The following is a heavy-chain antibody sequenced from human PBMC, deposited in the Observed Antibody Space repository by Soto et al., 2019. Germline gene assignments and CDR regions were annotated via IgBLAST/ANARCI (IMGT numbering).Heavy chain of an antibody. CDR2: IYHSGST. Sequence: PSETLSLTCAVSGGSISSGGYSWSWIRQPPWKGLEWIGYIYHSGSTYYNPSLKSRITISVDRSKNQFSLKLSSVTAADTAVYYCARELGYCSSTSCYDWFDPWGQGXLVTVYS. CDR1: GGSISSGGYS. J-gene: IGHJ5*02. D-gene: IGHD2-2*01. CDR3: ARELGYCSSTSCYDWFDP. V-gene: IGHV4-30-2*01.